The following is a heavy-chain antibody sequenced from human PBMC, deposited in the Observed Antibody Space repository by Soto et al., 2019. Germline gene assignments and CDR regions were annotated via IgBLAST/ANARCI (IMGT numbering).Heavy chain of an antibody. CDR3: ARGKVQQLVPDYYYYNGMDV. CDR2: INPSGGST. Sequence: ASVKVSCKASGYTFTNYDIHWVRQARGQGLEWVGIINPSGGSTTYAQKFQGRVTMTRDTSTSTVYMELSSLRSEDTAVYYCARGKVQQLVPDYYYYNGMDVWGQGTTVTVSS. CDR1: GYTFTNYD. V-gene: IGHV1-46*01. D-gene: IGHD6-13*01. J-gene: IGHJ6*02.